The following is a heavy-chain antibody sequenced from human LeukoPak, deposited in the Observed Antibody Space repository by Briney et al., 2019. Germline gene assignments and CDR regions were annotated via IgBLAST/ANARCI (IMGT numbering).Heavy chain of an antibody. D-gene: IGHD1-26*01. J-gene: IGHJ4*02. V-gene: IGHV3-21*01. CDR1: GFTFSSYE. CDR3: ASGSYSDFDY. Sequence: TTGGSLRLSCAASGFTFSSYEMNWVRQAPGKGLEWVSSISSSSSYIYYADSVKGRFTISRDNAKNSLYLQMNSLRAEDTAVYYCASGSYSDFDYWGQGTLVTVSS. CDR2: ISSSSSYI.